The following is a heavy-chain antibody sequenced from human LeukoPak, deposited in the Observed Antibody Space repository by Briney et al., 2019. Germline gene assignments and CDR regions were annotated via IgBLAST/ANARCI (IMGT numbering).Heavy chain of an antibody. V-gene: IGHV3-23*01. CDR2: ITGSGGGT. Sequence: GGSLRLSCEGSGFTFSSYAMSWVRQAPGKGLEWVSTITGSGGGTYYADSVKGRFSISRDNSKNTLYLQMNSLRAEDTALYYCAKDQNAYNYVFDYWGQGTLVTVSS. J-gene: IGHJ4*02. CDR1: GFTFSSYA. D-gene: IGHD5-24*01. CDR3: AKDQNAYNYVFDY.